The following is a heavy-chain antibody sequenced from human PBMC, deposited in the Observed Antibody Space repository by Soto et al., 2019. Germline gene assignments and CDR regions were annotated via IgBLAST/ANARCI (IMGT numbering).Heavy chain of an antibody. V-gene: IGHV4-59*01. CDR3: AREGSYKNYYYYGMDV. D-gene: IGHD2-15*01. Sequence: SETLSLTCTVSAGSISSDYWSWIRQPPGKGLEWIGYIYYSGSTNYNPSLESRVTMSVDTSKNQFSLKLSSVTAADTAVYYCAREGSYKNYYYYGMDVWGQGTTVTVSS. CDR2: IYYSGST. CDR1: AGSISSDY. J-gene: IGHJ6*02.